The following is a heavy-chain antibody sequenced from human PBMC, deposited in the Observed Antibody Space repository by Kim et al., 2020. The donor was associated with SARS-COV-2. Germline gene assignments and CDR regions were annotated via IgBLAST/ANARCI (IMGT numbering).Heavy chain of an antibody. V-gene: IGHV3-30*01. J-gene: IGHJ3*02. D-gene: IGHD6-13*01. Sequence: SGKGLFTLTRDNSKNTLYLQMNSLRAEDTAVYYCARDLYRYSSNSDAFDIWGQGTMVTVSS. CDR3: ARDLYRYSSNSDAFDI.